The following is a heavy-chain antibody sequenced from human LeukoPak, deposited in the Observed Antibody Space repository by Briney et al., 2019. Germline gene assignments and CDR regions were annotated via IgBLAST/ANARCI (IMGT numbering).Heavy chain of an antibody. CDR3: ARGVAAPTVDN. CDR2: MYYSGSP. CDR1: GSSISGYY. V-gene: IGHV4-59*01. J-gene: IGHJ4*02. D-gene: IGHD2-15*01. Sequence: SETLSLTCTVFGSSISGYYWGWIRQPPGKGLEWIGYMYYSGSPNYNPSLKSRVTISVDTSKNQFSLRLSSVTAADTAVYFCARGVAAPTVDNWGQGSLVTVSS.